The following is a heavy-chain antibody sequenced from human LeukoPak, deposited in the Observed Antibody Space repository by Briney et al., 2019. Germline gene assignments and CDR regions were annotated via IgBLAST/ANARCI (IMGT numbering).Heavy chain of an antibody. CDR1: GFTVSSNY. CDR2: IYSGGST. D-gene: IGHD5-12*01. Sequence: GGSLRLSCAASGFTVSSNYMSWVRQAPGKGLEWVSVIYSGGSTYYADSVKGRFTISRDNSKNTLYLQMNSLRAEDTAVYYCAKDRRWLQCLHDYWGQGTLVTVSS. J-gene: IGHJ4*02. V-gene: IGHV3-66*01. CDR3: AKDRRWLQCLHDY.